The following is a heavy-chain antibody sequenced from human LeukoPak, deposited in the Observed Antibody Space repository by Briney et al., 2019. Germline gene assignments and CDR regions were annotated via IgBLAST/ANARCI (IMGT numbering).Heavy chain of an antibody. CDR3: ARNSEDYYDSSGPFDP. CDR2: INPNSGGT. J-gene: IGHJ5*02. D-gene: IGHD3-22*01. V-gene: IGHV1-2*02. CDR1: GYTFTGYY. Sequence: GASVKVSCKASGYTFTGYYMHWVRQAPGQGLEWMGWINPNSGGTNYAQKFQGRVTMTRDTSISTAYMGLSRLRSDDTAVYYCARNSEDYYDSSGPFDPWGQGTLVTVSS.